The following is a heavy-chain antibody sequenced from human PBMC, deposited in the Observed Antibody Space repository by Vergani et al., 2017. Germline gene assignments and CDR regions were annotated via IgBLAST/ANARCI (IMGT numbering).Heavy chain of an antibody. J-gene: IGHJ4*02. D-gene: IGHD6-13*01. CDR3: ARAAGQLVRNFDY. CDR1: GASIRSSNYY. CDR2: IYYSGST. Sequence: QLQLQESGPGLVKPSATLSLTCSVSGASIRSSNYYWGWIRQPPGKGLEWIASIYYSGSTNYNPSLKSRVTISVDTSKNQFSLKLSSVTAADTAVYYCARAAGQLVRNFDYWGQGTLVTVSS. V-gene: IGHV4-39*07.